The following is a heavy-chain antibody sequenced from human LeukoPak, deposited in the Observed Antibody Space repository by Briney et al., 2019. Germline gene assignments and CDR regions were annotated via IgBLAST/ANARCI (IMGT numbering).Heavy chain of an antibody. CDR1: GFTFADFT. CDR3: ARGSGRYVMVDW. D-gene: IGHD6-19*01. V-gene: IGHV3-49*03. CDR2: IRSKVYGGAP. J-gene: IGHJ4*02. Sequence: GGSLRLSCSASGFTFADFTMSWFRQSPGQGLEWVGFIRSKVYGGAPEHAASVAARFTISRDDSTSIAYLQMNSLRAEDTAVYYCARGSGRYVMVDWWGQGTLVTVSS.